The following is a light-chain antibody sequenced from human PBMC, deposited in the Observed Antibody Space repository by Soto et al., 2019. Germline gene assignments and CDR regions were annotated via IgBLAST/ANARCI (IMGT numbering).Light chain of an antibody. Sequence: QSALTQPRSVSGSPGQSVTLSCTGTSSDVGGYNYVTWYQQYPGKAPKVMIYDVKTRPSGVPDRLSGSKSGNTASLTISGLQAEDEADYYCCSYAGDYTFVFGTGTKLTVL. CDR2: DVK. V-gene: IGLV2-11*01. CDR3: CSYAGDYTFV. J-gene: IGLJ1*01. CDR1: SSDVGGYNY.